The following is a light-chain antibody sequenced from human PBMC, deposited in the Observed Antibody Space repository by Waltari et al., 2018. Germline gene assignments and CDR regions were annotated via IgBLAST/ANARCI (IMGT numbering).Light chain of an antibody. CDR2: EVS. J-gene: IGLJ3*02. CDR3: CSYAGSSTWV. CDR1: SSDVGSYNL. Sequence: QSALTQPASVSGSPGQSITISCTGTSSDVGSYNLVSWYQQHPGKAPKLMNYEVSKRPSGFSNRFSVSKSGNKASLTISGLQAEDEADYFGCSYAGSSTWVFGGGTKLTVL. V-gene: IGLV2-23*02.